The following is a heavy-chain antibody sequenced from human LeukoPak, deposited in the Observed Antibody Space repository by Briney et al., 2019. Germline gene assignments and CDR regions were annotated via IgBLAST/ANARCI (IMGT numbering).Heavy chain of an antibody. Sequence: PGGSLRLSCAASGFTFSNYAVSWVRQAPGKGLEWVSTISDAGFNTYYADSVKGRFTISRDNSGNTLYLQMNGLKAEDTAVYYCAKARVGQLVLQPLDYCGQGTLVTVSS. D-gene: IGHD6-6*01. J-gene: IGHJ4*02. V-gene: IGHV3-23*01. CDR2: ISDAGFNT. CDR3: AKARVGQLVLQPLDY. CDR1: GFTFSNYA.